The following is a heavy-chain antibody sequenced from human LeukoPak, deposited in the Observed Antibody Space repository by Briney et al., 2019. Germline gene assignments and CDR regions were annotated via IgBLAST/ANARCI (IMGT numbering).Heavy chain of an antibody. CDR1: GFTFSSYS. CDR2: ISSSSTI. J-gene: IGHJ4*02. Sequence: GGSLRLSCAASGFTFSSYSMNWVRQAPGKGLEWVSYISSSSTIYYADSVKGRFTISRDNAKNSLYLQMSSLRAEDTAVYYCARAGGYDYRFDYWGQGTLVTVSS. V-gene: IGHV3-48*01. D-gene: IGHD5-12*01. CDR3: ARAGGYDYRFDY.